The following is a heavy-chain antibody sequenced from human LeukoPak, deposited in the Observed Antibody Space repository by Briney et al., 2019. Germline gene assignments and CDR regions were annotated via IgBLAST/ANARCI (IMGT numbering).Heavy chain of an antibody. CDR2: INTNTGNP. J-gene: IGHJ3*02. Sequence: ASVKVSCKASGYTFTTYAMNWVRQAPGQGLEWMGWINTNTGNPTYAQGFTGRSVFSLDTSVSTAYLQISSLKAEDTAVYYCARARKGGLTMVRGVIPDAFDIWGQGTMVTVSS. CDR1: GYTFTTYA. CDR3: ARARKGGLTMVRGVIPDAFDI. D-gene: IGHD3-10*01. V-gene: IGHV7-4-1*02.